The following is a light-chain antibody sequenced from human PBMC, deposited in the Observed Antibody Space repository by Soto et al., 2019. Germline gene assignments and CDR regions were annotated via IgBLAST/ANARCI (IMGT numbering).Light chain of an antibody. V-gene: IGKV3-20*01. CDR1: QRISSN. Sequence: EIVMTQSPDTLSVSPGERATLSCRASQRISSNLAWYQQKPGQAPRLLIYGASTRATGIPDRFSGSGSGTDFTLTISRLEPEDFAVYSCQQYGTSPRTFGQGTKVEIK. CDR3: QQYGTSPRT. CDR2: GAS. J-gene: IGKJ1*01.